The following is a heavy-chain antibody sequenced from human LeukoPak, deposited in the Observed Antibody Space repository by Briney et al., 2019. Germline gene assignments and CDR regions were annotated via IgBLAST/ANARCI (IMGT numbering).Heavy chain of an antibody. CDR3: ARDRVEMATRSAYDAFDI. J-gene: IGHJ3*02. CDR1: GGSISSGSYY. Sequence: SETLSLTCTVSGGSISSGSYYWSWIRQPAGKGLEWIGRIYTSGSTNYNPSLKGRVTISVDTSKNQFSLKLSSVTAADTAVYYCARDRVEMATRSAYDAFDIWGQGTMVTVSS. V-gene: IGHV4-61*02. CDR2: IYTSGST. D-gene: IGHD5-24*01.